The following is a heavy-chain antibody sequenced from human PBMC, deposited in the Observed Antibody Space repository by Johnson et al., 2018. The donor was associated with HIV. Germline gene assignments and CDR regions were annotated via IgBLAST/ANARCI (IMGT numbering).Heavy chain of an antibody. CDR2: ISNDGNKK. CDR3: AREIGYSSSWYLGSGWYPDAFDI. D-gene: IGHD6-13*01. V-gene: IGHV3-30-3*01. Sequence: QVQLVESGGGVVQPGRSLRLSCAASGFTFSSYAMNWVRQAPGKGLEWVAAISNDGNKKYYADSVKARFTISRDNSKNTLYLQMNSLRAEDTAVYYCAREIGYSSSWYLGSGWYPDAFDIWGQGTMVTVSS. CDR1: GFTFSSYA. J-gene: IGHJ3*02.